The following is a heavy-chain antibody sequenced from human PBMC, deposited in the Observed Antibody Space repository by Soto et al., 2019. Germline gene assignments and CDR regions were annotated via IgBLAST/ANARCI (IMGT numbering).Heavy chain of an antibody. D-gene: IGHD3-3*01. Sequence: GGSLRLSCAASGFTFSSYWMSWVRQAPGKGLEWVANIKQDGSDKYYVDSVKGRFTIPRDNAKNSLYLHMHSLRAEDTAVYYCARDHVSHRDVWSGYYFDSWGQGTLVTVSS. CDR3: ARDHVSHRDVWSGYYFDS. V-gene: IGHV3-7*01. CDR1: GFTFSSYW. CDR2: IKQDGSDK. J-gene: IGHJ4*02.